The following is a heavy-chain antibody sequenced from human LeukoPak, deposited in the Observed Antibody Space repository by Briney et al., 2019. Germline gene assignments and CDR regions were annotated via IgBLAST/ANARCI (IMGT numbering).Heavy chain of an antibody. CDR1: GGSISSYY. Sequence: PSETLSLTCTVSGGSISSYYWSWIRQPPGKGLEWIGYIYYSGSTNYNPSLKSRVTISVDTSKNQFSLKLSSVTAADTAVYYCAVSLSSTSEPPPPFDYWGQGTLVTVSS. D-gene: IGHD2-2*01. CDR2: IYYSGST. J-gene: IGHJ4*02. V-gene: IGHV4-59*01. CDR3: AVSLSSTSEPPPPFDY.